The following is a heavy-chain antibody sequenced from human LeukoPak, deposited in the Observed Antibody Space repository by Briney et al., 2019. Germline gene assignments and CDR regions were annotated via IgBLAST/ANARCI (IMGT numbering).Heavy chain of an antibody. D-gene: IGHD5-18*01. V-gene: IGHV1-18*01. Sequence: ASVKVSCKASGCTFSSYGISWVRQAPGQGLEWMGWISAYNGKTNYAHKVQGRGTMTTDTSTSTANMELRSLRSDDTAVYYCARLEEDTAMGSPGVDFDYWGQGTLVTVSS. CDR1: GCTFSSYG. CDR3: ARLEEDTAMGSPGVDFDY. CDR2: ISAYNGKT. J-gene: IGHJ4*02.